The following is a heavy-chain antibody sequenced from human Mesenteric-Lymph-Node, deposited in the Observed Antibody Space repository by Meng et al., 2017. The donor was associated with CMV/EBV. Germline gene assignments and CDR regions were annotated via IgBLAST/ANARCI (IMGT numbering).Heavy chain of an antibody. Sequence: ETLSLTCAVSGFTFRSYWMSWVRQAPGKGLEWVANIKEDGSEKYYVDSVKGRFTISRDNAKNSLYLQMNSLRAEDTAVYYCARAGYDSSGYYSFDYWGQGTLVTVSS. V-gene: IGHV3-7*01. J-gene: IGHJ4*02. CDR3: ARAGYDSSGYYSFDY. D-gene: IGHD3-22*01. CDR2: IKEDGSEK. CDR1: GFTFRSYW.